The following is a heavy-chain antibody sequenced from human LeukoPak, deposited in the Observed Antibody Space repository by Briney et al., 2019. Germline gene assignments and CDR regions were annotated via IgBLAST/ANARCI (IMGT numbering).Heavy chain of an antibody. D-gene: IGHD6-13*01. CDR3: AREVRSNTWYIPWFDP. CDR2: IYYSGST. V-gene: IGHV4-39*07. J-gene: IGHJ5*02. CDR1: GGSISSSSYY. Sequence: SETLSLTCTVSGGSISSSSYYWGWIRQPPGKGLEWIGSIYYSGSTYYNPSLKSRVTISVDTSKNKFSLKLSSVTAADTAVYYCAREVRSNTWYIPWFDPWGQGTLVTVSS.